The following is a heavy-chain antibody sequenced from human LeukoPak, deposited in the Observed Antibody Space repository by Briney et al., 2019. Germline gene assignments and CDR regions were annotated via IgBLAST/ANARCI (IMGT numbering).Heavy chain of an antibody. D-gene: IGHD3-22*01. CDR3: TRDPAYYYEGVF. CDR2: IRSKAYGGTT. Sequence: GGSLRLSRTASGFIFGDYAMSWFRQAPGKGLEWVGCIRSKAYGGTTEYAASVKGRFTISRDDSKSIAYLQMNSLKTEDTGVYYCTRDPAYYYEGVFWGQGTLVTVSS. V-gene: IGHV3-49*03. CDR1: GFIFGDYA. J-gene: IGHJ4*02.